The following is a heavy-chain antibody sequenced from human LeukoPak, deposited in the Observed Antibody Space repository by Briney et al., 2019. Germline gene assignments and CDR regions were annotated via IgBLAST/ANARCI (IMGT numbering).Heavy chain of an antibody. CDR2: ISGSGGRT. CDR3: AKGESGAYGGYDFPVGAFDI. J-gene: IGHJ3*02. CDR1: GFTFSSYA. D-gene: IGHD5-12*01. V-gene: IGHV3-23*01. Sequence: GGSLRLSCAASGFTFSSYAMSWVRQAPGKGLEWVSAISGSGGRTYHADSVKGRFTISRDNSKNTLYLQMNRLRDEDTAVYYCAKGESGAYGGYDFPVGAFDIWGQGTMVTVSS.